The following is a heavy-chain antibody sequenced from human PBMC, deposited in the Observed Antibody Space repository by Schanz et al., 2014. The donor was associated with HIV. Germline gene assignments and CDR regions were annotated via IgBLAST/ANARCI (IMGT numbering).Heavy chain of an antibody. V-gene: IGHV3-33*08. CDR1: GFTFSSYG. D-gene: IGHD3-22*01. CDR2: MWYDESHK. Sequence: QVQLVESGGGVVQPGRSLRLSCAASGFTFSSYGMHWVRQAPGKGLEWVAAMWYDESHKGYADSVKGRFTISRDSSKNTLFLQMNSLRAEDTAVYYCAREGSYESSGYQYFQYWGQGTLVTVSS. CDR3: AREGSYESSGYQYFQY. J-gene: IGHJ1*01.